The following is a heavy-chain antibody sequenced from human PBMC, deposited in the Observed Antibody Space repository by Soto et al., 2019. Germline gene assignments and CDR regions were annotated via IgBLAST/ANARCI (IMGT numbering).Heavy chain of an antibody. CDR2: INAGNGNT. J-gene: IGHJ6*02. V-gene: IGHV1-3*01. CDR3: AIGVPAAIPVDYYYGMDV. D-gene: IGHD2-2*02. CDR1: GYTFTSYA. Sequence: ASVKVSCKASGYTFTSYAMHWVRQAPGQRLEWMGWINAGNGNTKYSQKFQGRVTITRDTSASTAYMELSSLRSEDTAAYYCAIGVPAAIPVDYYYGMDVWGQGTTVTVSS.